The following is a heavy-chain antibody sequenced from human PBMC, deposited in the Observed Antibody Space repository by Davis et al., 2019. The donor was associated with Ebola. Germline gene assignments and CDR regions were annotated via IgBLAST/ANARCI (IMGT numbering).Heavy chain of an antibody. CDR1: GFTFSSYW. CDR3: TQVGYSLPNNWFDP. CDR2: IKSKTDGGTT. V-gene: IGHV3-15*01. J-gene: IGHJ5*01. Sequence: GESLKISCAASGFTFSSYWMSWVRQAPGKGLEWVGRIKSKTDGGTTDYAAPVKGRFTISRDDSKNTLYLQMNSLKTEDTAVYYCTQVGYSLPNNWFDPWGQGTTVTVSS. D-gene: IGHD5-18*01.